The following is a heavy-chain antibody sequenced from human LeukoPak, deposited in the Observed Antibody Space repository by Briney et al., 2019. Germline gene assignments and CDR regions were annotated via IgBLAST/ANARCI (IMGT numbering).Heavy chain of an antibody. CDR3: ARHGGPTTVTTLWYFDL. V-gene: IGHV4-30-4*01. Sequence: PSETLSLTCTVSGGSISSDDYYWSWIRQPPGKGLEWIGYISYSGNTYYNPSLKSRVTISVDTSKNQFSLKLSSVTAADTAVYYCARHGGPTTVTTLWYFDLWGRGTQVTVSS. CDR2: ISYSGNT. CDR1: GGSISSDDYY. J-gene: IGHJ2*01. D-gene: IGHD4-17*01.